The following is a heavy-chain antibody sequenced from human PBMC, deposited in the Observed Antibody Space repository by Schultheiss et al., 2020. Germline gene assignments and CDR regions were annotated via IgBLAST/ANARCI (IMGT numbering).Heavy chain of an antibody. CDR3: ARDASGSGWFPPSSNWFDP. CDR2: ISAYNGNT. D-gene: IGHD6-19*01. V-gene: IGHV1-18*01. J-gene: IGHJ5*02. Sequence: ASVKVYFKASGYTFTSYGISWVRQAPGQGLEWMGWISAYNGNTNYAQKLQGRVTMTTDTSTSTAYMELRSLRSDDTAVYYCARDASGSGWFPPSSNWFDPWGQGTMVTVSS. CDR1: GYTFTSYG.